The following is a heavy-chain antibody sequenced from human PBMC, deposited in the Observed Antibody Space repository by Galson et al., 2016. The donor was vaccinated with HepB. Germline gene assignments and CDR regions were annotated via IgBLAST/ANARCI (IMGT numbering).Heavy chain of an antibody. V-gene: IGHV3-7*01. Sequence: SLRLSCAASGFTFDTHAMNWVRQAPGKGLEWVANINQDGIEKYYVGSVEGRFTISRDNAKKSLYLQMDSLRAEDTAVYYCARSGEPSWGQGTLVTVSS. D-gene: IGHD4-17*01. CDR2: INQDGIEK. CDR1: GFTFDTHA. CDR3: ARSGEPS. J-gene: IGHJ5*02.